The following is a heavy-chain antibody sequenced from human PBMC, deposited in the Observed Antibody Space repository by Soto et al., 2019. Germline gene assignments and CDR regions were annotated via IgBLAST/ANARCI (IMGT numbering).Heavy chain of an antibody. CDR2: ISAYNGNT. D-gene: IGHD2-15*01. J-gene: IGHJ5*02. V-gene: IGHV1-18*01. Sequence: ASVKVSCKASGYTFTSYGISWVRQAPGQGLEWMGWISAYNGNTNYAQKLQGRVTMTTDTSTSTAYMELRSLRSDDTAVYYCARVSHYCSGGSCYSSGWFDPWGQGTLVTVSS. CDR3: ARVSHYCSGGSCYSSGWFDP. CDR1: GYTFTSYG.